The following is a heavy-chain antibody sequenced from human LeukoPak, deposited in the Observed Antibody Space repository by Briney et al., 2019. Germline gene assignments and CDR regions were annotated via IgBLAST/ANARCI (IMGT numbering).Heavy chain of an antibody. CDR2: INPSRNT. CDR3: ARAPSSPPGSRTVSYWYYDL. V-gene: IGHV4-34*01. J-gene: IGHJ2*01. D-gene: IGHD2-15*01. Sequence: SETLSLTCAVFGGSFSGYYWNWIRQPPGKGLEWIGQINPSRNTNYNPSPKSRVTISVDTSKKQFSLKLSSVTAADTAVYYCARAPSSPPGSRTVSYWYYDLWGRGTLVTVSS. CDR1: GGSFSGYY.